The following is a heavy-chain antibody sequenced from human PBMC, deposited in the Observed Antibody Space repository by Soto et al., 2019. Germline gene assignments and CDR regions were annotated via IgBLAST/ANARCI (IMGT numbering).Heavy chain of an antibody. V-gene: IGHV3-30-3*01. CDR1: GVTCSSYA. D-gene: IGHD2-8*01. CDR2: ISYDGSNK. CDR3: AREVVLMVYARDYYGMDV. J-gene: IGHJ6*02. Sequence: PGGSLRLSCAASGVTCSSYAMHWVRQDPGKGLEWVAVISYDGSNKYYADSVKGRFTISRDNSKNTPYLQMNSLRAEDTAVYYCAREVVLMVYARDYYGMDVWGQGTTVTVSS.